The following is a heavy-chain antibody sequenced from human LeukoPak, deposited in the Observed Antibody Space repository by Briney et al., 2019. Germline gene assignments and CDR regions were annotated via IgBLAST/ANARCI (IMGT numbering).Heavy chain of an antibody. V-gene: IGHV1-8*01. CDR2: MNPNSGNT. J-gene: IGHJ5*02. D-gene: IGHD3-22*01. Sequence: ASVKVSCKASGYTFTSYDIDWVRQATGQGLEWMGWMNPNSGNTGYAQKFQGRVTMTRDTSTSTVYMELSSLRSEDTAVYYCARYYYDSSGYYPINWFDPWGQGTLVTVSS. CDR1: GYTFTSYD. CDR3: ARYYYDSSGYYPINWFDP.